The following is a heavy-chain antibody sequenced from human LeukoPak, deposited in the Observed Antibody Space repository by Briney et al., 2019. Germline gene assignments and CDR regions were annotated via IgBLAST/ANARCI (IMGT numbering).Heavy chain of an antibody. CDR1: GGSFSGYY. J-gene: IGHJ4*02. D-gene: IGHD4-17*01. CDR2: INHSGSA. V-gene: IGHV4-34*01. CDR3: ARGQGTVTTH. Sequence: PSEALSLTCAVSGGSFSGYYWTWIRQPPGKGLEWIGEINHSGSANYNPSLKSRVTISLDTSKNQFSLKLSSVTAADTAVYYCARGQGTVTTHWGQGTLVTVSS.